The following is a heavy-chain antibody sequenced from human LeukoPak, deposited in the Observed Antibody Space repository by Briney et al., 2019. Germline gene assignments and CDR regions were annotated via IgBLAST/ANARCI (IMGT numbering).Heavy chain of an antibody. CDR2: ISHSGTP. Sequence: PSETLSLTCTVSGGSITTSGYFWGWIRQPPGKALEWIGTISHSGTPYYSPSLKSRVTFSLDTSKNQFSLKLTSVTAADTAVYYCVRDRGGVASDYWGQGTLVTVSS. J-gene: IGHJ4*02. CDR3: VRDRGGVASDY. CDR1: GGSITTSGYF. V-gene: IGHV4-39*07. D-gene: IGHD2-8*02.